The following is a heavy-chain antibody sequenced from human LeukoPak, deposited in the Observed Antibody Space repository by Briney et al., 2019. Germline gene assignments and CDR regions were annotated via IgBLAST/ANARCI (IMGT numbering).Heavy chain of an antibody. CDR3: ARNGVWAQTEYCGGDEDDAFDI. V-gene: IGHV3-33*08. CDR2: IRYDGSNK. Sequence: GGSLRLSCAASGFTFSSFEMNWVRQAPGKGLEWVAFIRYDGSNKYYADSVKGRFTISRDNSKNTLYLQMNSLRAEDTAVYYCARNGVWAQTEYCGGDEDDAFDIWGQGTMVTVSS. J-gene: IGHJ3*02. CDR1: GFTFSSFE. D-gene: IGHD2-21*02.